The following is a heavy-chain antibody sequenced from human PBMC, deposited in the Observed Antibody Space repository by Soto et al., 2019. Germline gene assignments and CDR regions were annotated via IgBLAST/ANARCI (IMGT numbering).Heavy chain of an antibody. CDR2: MNLDTGGT. CDR1: GYRFTAYY. J-gene: IGHJ4*02. Sequence: QVQLVQSGAEVKKPGASVRVSCETSGYRFTAYYIHWVRQAPGQGLEWMGRMNLDTGGTTYAQKFQGRVTMTRDTSISTAYMELSSLKSDDTAMYYCARDGNFAFLGYSFAFDFGGQGTLVTVSS. CDR3: ARDGNFAFLGYSFAFDF. D-gene: IGHD5-18*01. V-gene: IGHV1-2*06.